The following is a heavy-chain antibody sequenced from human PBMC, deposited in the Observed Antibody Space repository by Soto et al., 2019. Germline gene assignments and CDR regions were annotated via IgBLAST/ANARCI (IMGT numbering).Heavy chain of an antibody. Sequence: TSETLSLTCTVSGGSISSGGYYWSWIRQHPGKGLEWIGYIYYSGSTYYNPSLKSRVTISVDTSKNQFSLKLSSVTAADTAVYYCARVSTSHYYYYYGMDVWGQGTTVTVSS. D-gene: IGHD2-2*01. CDR3: ARVSTSHYYYYYGMDV. CDR2: IYYSGST. J-gene: IGHJ6*02. CDR1: GGSISSGGYY. V-gene: IGHV4-30-4*08.